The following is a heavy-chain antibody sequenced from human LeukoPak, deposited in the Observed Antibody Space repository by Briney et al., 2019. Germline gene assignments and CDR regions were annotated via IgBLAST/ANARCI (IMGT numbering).Heavy chain of an antibody. V-gene: IGHV1-18*01. CDR1: GYTFTSYG. J-gene: IGHJ3*02. CDR3: ARAAPQLRFYAFDI. D-gene: IGHD3-3*01. Sequence: ASVKVSCKASGYTFTSYGISWVRQAPGQGLEWRGWISAYNGNTNYAQKLQGRVTMTTDTSTSTAYMELRSLRSDDTAVYYCARAAPQLRFYAFDIWGQGTMVTVSS. CDR2: ISAYNGNT.